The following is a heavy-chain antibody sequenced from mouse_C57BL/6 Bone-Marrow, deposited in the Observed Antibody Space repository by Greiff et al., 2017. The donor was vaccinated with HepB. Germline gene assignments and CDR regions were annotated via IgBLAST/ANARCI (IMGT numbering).Heavy chain of an antibody. CDR1: GYTFTSYW. CDR3: AITTVVAYYAMDY. CDR2: IHPNSGST. Sequence: VKLQQPGAELVKPGASVKLSCKASGYTFTSYWMHWVKQRPGQGLEWIGMIHPNSGSTNYNEKFKSKATLTVDKSSSTAYMQLSSLTSEDSAVYYCAITTVVAYYAMDYWGQGTSVTVSS. J-gene: IGHJ4*01. D-gene: IGHD1-1*01. V-gene: IGHV1-64*01.